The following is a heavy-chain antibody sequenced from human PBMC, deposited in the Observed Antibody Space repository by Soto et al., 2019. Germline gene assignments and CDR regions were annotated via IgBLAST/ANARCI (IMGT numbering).Heavy chain of an antibody. D-gene: IGHD3-3*02. J-gene: IGHJ6*03. V-gene: IGHV1-3*01. CDR3: ARELDNYYYYYYMDV. CDR1: GYTFTSYA. Sequence: QVQLVQSGAEVKKPGASVKVSCKASGYTFTSYAMHWVRQAPGQRLEWMGWINAGNGNTKYSQKFQGRVTITRDTSASTAYMELSSLRSEDTAVYYCARELDNYYYYYYMDVWGKGTTVTVSS. CDR2: INAGNGNT.